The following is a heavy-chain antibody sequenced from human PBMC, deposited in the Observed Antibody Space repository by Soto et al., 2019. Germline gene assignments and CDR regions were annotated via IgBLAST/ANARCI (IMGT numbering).Heavy chain of an antibody. V-gene: IGHV1-18*01. J-gene: IGHJ4*02. CDR1: GYTFTSYG. CDR3: ARAQYYSSTWHHFDY. Sequence: QVQLVQSGAEVKNPGESVKVSCKASGYTFTSYGISWVRQAPGQGLEWMGWISAYNGNKNYAQKLQGRVTMTTDTSTSTAYMELRSLTSDDTAVYYCARAQYYSSTWHHFDYWGQGTLVTFPS. D-gene: IGHD6-13*01. CDR2: ISAYNGNK.